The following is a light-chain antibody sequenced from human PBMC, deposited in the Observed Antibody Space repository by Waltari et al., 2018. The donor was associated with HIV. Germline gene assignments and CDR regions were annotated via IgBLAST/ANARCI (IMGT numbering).Light chain of an antibody. V-gene: IGKV1-6*02. CDR3: LQDYNYPRT. CDR2: GAS. CDR1: QGIRND. Sequence: AIQMTQSPSSLSASIGDRVTITCRASQGIRNDLAWYQQQPGKAPKLLISGASSLQTGVPSRFSGSGSDTDFTITIDNLQPEDFATYYCLQDYNYPRTFGQGTRLEIK. J-gene: IGKJ2*01.